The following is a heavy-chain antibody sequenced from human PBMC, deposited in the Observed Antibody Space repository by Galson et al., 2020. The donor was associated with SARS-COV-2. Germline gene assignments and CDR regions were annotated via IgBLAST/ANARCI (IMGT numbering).Heavy chain of an antibody. Sequence: GESLKISCAASGFTFDTYGMHWVRQAPGKGLEWVAVISYDEINKFYADSVKGRFTISRDNSKNTLYLQMNSLTPEDTAVYYCAKALLRRHYYYGMDVGGRGTTVTVSS. CDR3: AKALLRRHYYYGMDV. D-gene: IGHD6-25*01. CDR2: ISYDEINK. J-gene: IGHJ6*02. V-gene: IGHV3-30*18. CDR1: GFTFDTYG.